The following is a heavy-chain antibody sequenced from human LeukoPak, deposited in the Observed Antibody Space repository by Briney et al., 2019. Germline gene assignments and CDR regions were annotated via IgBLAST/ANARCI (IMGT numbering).Heavy chain of an antibody. J-gene: IGHJ6*03. V-gene: IGHV3-7*01. CDR2: INPGGSGQ. CDR1: GFTFSNSW. D-gene: IGHD2-2*01. CDR3: ANTIVVSPAAPYMDV. Sequence: GGSLRLSCAASGFTFSNSWMSWGRQASGKGLEWVAEINPGGSGQWYADSVEGRFTISRDDAQNSLYLQINSLRGEDTAVYYCANTIVVSPAAPYMDVWGKGTTVTVSS.